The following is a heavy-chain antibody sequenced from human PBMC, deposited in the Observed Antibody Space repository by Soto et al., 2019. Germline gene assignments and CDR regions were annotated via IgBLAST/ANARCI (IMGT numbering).Heavy chain of an antibody. V-gene: IGHV3-30*03. CDR2: ISYDGINK. D-gene: IGHD2-8*01. CDR1: GFTFISFG. CDR3: GRGGVSGAYYGMDV. Sequence: QVQLVESGGGVVQPGRSLRLSCTTSGFTFISFGMHWVRQAPGKGLEWVAVISYDGINKYYGDSVKGRFTISRDNSKNTLYLQMSSLRGEDTAVYYCGRGGVSGAYYGMDVWGQGTTVIVSS. J-gene: IGHJ6*02.